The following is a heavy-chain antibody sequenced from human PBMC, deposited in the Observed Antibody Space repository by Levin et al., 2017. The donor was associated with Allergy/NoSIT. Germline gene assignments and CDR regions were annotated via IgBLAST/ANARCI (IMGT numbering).Heavy chain of an antibody. CDR2: IWDDGSNQ. Sequence: PGESLKISCAASGFSFTTHGMHWVRQAPGKGLEWVAVIWDDGSNQYYVDSVKGRFTISRDNSRNTLYLQMNSLRAEDTAMYFCARDAFGSGSCQMQHWGQGTLVTVSA. CDR1: GFSFTTHG. J-gene: IGHJ1*01. CDR3: ARDAFGSGSCQMQH. D-gene: IGHD3-10*01. V-gene: IGHV3-33*01.